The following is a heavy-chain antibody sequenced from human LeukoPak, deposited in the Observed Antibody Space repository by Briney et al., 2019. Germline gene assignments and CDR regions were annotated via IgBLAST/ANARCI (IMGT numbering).Heavy chain of an antibody. Sequence: GGSLRLSCAASGFTFSSYGMHWVRQAPGKGLEWVAVISYDGSNKYYADSVKGRFTISRDNSKNTLYLQMNSLRAEDTAVYYCARATYYDILTGYYISAFDIWGQGTMVTVSS. CDR1: GFTFSSYG. D-gene: IGHD3-9*01. V-gene: IGHV3-30*03. CDR2: ISYDGSNK. J-gene: IGHJ3*02. CDR3: ARATYYDILTGYYISAFDI.